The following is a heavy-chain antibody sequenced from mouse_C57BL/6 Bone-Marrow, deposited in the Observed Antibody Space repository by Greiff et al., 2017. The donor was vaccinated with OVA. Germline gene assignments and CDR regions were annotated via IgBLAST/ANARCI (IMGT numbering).Heavy chain of an antibody. V-gene: IGHV5-2*01. CDR3: ARHNYDYDGWYFDV. D-gene: IGHD2-4*01. CDR1: EYEFPSHD. Sequence: EVQVVESGGGLVQPGESLKLSCESNEYEFPSHDMSWVRKTPEKRLELVAAINSDGGSTYYPDTMERRFIISRDNTKKTLYLQMSSLRSEDTALYYGARHNYDYDGWYFDVWGTGTTVTVSS. J-gene: IGHJ1*03. CDR2: INSDGGST.